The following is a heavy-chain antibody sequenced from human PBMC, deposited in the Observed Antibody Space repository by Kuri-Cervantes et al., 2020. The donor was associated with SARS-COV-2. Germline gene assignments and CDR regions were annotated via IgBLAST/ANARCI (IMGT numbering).Heavy chain of an antibody. CDR1: GYSFTSYW. D-gene: IGHD3-22*01. J-gene: IGHJ6*02. CDR3: ARHDYDSSGYYYVYYGMDV. V-gene: IGHV5-10-1*01. CDR2: IDPSDSYT. Sequence: GESLKISCKGSGYSFTSYWISWVRQMPGKGLEWMGRIDPSDSYTNYSPSFQGHVTISADKSISTAYLQWSSLKASDTAMYYCARHDYDSSGYYYVYYGMDVWGQGTTVIVSS.